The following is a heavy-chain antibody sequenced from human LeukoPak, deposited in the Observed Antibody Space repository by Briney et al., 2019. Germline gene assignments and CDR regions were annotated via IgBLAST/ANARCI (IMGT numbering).Heavy chain of an antibody. CDR1: GFTFNNAW. V-gene: IGHV3-15*01. Sequence: NSGGSLRLSCAASGFTFNNAWMNWVRQAPGKGLEWVGRIKSKNVGGTTDYAAPVKGGFTISRDNSKNTLYLQMNSLRGEDTAVYYCVKDLPHTVERFDYWGQGTLVTVSS. CDR3: VKDLPHTVERFDY. CDR2: IKSKNVGGTT. J-gene: IGHJ4*02. D-gene: IGHD4-23*01.